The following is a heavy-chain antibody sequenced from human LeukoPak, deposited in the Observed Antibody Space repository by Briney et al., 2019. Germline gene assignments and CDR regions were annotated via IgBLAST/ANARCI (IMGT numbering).Heavy chain of an antibody. D-gene: IGHD3-10*01. CDR3: ALKYYYGSGSYYPRYFDY. CDR1: GFPFSSYW. J-gene: IGHJ4*02. Sequence: GGSLRLSCAASGFPFSSYWMTWVRQTPGKGLEWVANIKHDGSDAYYADSVSGRLTVSRDNAKNSLYLQMNSLRAEDTAVYYCALKYYYGSGSYYPRYFDYWGQGTLVTVSS. V-gene: IGHV3-7*01. CDR2: IKHDGSDA.